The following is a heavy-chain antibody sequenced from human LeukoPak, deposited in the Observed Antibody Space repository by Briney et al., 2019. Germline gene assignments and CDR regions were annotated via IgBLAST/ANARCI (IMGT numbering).Heavy chain of an antibody. Sequence: GGSLRLSCAASGFTFSNYAMNWVRQAPGKGLEWVSAINHSGGSTYYAYSVKGRFTISRDNSKNTLYLQMNSLRAEDTAAYYCARGATDTTRWFDPWGQGTLVTVSS. J-gene: IGHJ5*02. V-gene: IGHV3-23*01. CDR1: GFTFSNYA. CDR2: INHSGGST. D-gene: IGHD1-7*01. CDR3: ARGATDTTRWFDP.